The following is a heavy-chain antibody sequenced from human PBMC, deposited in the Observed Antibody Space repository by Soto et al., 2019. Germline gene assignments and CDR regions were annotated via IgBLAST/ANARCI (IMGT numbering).Heavy chain of an antibody. CDR2: INAGNGNT. CDR1: GYTFTSYA. D-gene: IGHD2-21*02. J-gene: IGHJ4*02. Sequence: ASVKVSCKASGYTFTSYAMHWARQAPGQRLEWMGWINAGNGNTKYSQKFQGRVTITRDTSASTAYMELSSLRSEDTAVYYCARSIVVVTALDYWGQGTLVNVPS. CDR3: ARSIVVVTALDY. V-gene: IGHV1-3*01.